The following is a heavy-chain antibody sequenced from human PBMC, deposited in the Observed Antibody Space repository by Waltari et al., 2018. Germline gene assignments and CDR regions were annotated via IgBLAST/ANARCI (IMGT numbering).Heavy chain of an antibody. D-gene: IGHD3-3*01. Sequence: QLQLQESGPGLVKPSETLSLTCTVSGGSISSSSYYWGWIRQPPGKGLEWIGSIYYSGSTYYNPSLKSRVTISVDTSKNQFSLKLSSVTAADTAVYYCANINVLRFLEWSTPGPWGQGTLVTVSS. CDR1: GGSISSSSYY. CDR3: ANINVLRFLEWSTPGP. V-gene: IGHV4-39*07. J-gene: IGHJ5*02. CDR2: IYYSGST.